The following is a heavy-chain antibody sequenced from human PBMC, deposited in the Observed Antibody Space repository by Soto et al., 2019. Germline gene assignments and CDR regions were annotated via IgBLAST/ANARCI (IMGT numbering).Heavy chain of an antibody. Sequence: SVKVSCKASGGTFKNYAINWVRQAPGQGLEWMGGIIPIFHTPKFAQKFQGRVTITADEATSTVYMELSSLRSEDTAVYYCAKCRANSGWSPHLNFDQWGQGTLVTVSS. V-gene: IGHV1-69*13. D-gene: IGHD6-19*01. CDR3: AKCRANSGWSPHLNFDQ. CDR2: IIPIFHTP. CDR1: GGTFKNYA. J-gene: IGHJ4*02.